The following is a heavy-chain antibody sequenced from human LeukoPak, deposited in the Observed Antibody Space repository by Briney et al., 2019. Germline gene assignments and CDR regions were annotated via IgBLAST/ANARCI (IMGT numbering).Heavy chain of an antibody. D-gene: IGHD2-2*01. CDR3: ARERRPYCSSTSCAEVGY. Sequence: ASVKVSCKASGYTFTSYGISWVRQAPGQGLEWMGWISAYNGNTNYAQKLQGRVTMTTDTSTSTAYMELRSLRSDDTAVYYCARERRPYCSSTSCAEVGYWGQGTLVTVSS. CDR1: GYTFTSYG. CDR2: ISAYNGNT. J-gene: IGHJ4*02. V-gene: IGHV1-18*01.